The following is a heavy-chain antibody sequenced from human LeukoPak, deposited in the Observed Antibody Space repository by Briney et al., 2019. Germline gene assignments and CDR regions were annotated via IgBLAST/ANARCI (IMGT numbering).Heavy chain of an antibody. CDR3: ARNYYGSRSYPLVDY. V-gene: IGHV1-8*03. J-gene: IGHJ4*02. CDR1: GYTFTSYD. CDR2: MNPNSGNT. Sequence: GASVKVSCKASGYTFTSYDINWVRQATGQGLEWMGWMNPNSGNTGYAQKFQGRVTIPRNTSISTAYMELSSLRSEDTAVYYCARNYYGSRSYPLVDYWGQGTLVTVSS. D-gene: IGHD3-10*01.